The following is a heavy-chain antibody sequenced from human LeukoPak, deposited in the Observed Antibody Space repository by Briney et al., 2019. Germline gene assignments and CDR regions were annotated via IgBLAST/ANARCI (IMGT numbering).Heavy chain of an antibody. V-gene: IGHV4-30-2*01. Sequence: SQTLSLTCAVSGGSISSGGYSWSWIRQPPGKGLEWIGYIYHSGSTYYNPSLKSRVTISVDRSKNQFSLKLSSVTAADTAVYYCASSYDISTGYWAFDIWGQGTMVTVSS. CDR3: ASSYDISTGYWAFDI. J-gene: IGHJ3*02. CDR1: GGSISSGGYS. CDR2: IYHSGST. D-gene: IGHD3-9*01.